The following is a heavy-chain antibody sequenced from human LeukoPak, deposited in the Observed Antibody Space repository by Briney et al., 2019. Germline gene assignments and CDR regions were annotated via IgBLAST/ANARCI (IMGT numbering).Heavy chain of an antibody. J-gene: IGHJ6*02. CDR2: IGRYGVTT. CDR3: ATLSDRNFYYSYGLDV. D-gene: IGHD1-14*01. CDR1: GFTFSTYG. Sequence: GGSLRLSCAASGFTFSTYGMTWVRQAPGKGLEWVAYIGRYGVTTYYADSVKGRFTISGDNAKNSLNLQMNSLRAEDTAVYYCATLSDRNFYYSYGLDVWGQGTTVTVS. V-gene: IGHV3-48*04.